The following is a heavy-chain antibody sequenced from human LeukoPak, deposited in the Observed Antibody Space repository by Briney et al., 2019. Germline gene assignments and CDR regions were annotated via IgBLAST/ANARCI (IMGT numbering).Heavy chain of an antibody. CDR3: ARQGVHGDPGFNY. Sequence: SETLSLTCTVSGGSISSSRYYWGWIRQPPGKGLEWIGNIYYSGSTNYNPSLKSRVAISVDTSKNQFSLKLYSVTAADTAVYYCARQGVHGDPGFNYWGQGTLVTVSS. V-gene: IGHV4-39*01. J-gene: IGHJ4*02. CDR1: GGSISSSRYY. CDR2: IYYSGST. D-gene: IGHD4-17*01.